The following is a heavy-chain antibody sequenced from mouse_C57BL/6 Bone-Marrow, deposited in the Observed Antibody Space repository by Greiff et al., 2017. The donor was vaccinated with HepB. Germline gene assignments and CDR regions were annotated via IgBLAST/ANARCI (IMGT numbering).Heavy chain of an antibody. V-gene: IGHV1-19*01. D-gene: IGHD2-3*01. Sequence: VQLQQSGPVLVKPGASVKMSCKASGYTFTDYYMNWVKQSHGKSLEWIGVINPYNGGTSYNQKFKGKATLTVDKSSSTAYMELNSLTSEDSAVYYCARDGYLYYYAMDYWGQGTSVTVSS. J-gene: IGHJ4*01. CDR2: INPYNGGT. CDR1: GYTFTDYY. CDR3: ARDGYLYYYAMDY.